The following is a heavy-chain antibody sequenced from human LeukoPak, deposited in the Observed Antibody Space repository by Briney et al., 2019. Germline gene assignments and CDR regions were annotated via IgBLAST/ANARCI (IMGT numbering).Heavy chain of an antibody. CDR1: GGSFSGYY. CDR2: INHSGST. J-gene: IGHJ5*02. Sequence: KPSETLSLTCADYGGSFSGYYWSWIRQPPGKGLEWIGEINHSGSTNYNPSLKSRVTISVDTSKNQFSLKLSSVTAADTAVYYCARGSGSWWANWFDPWGQGTLVTVSS. V-gene: IGHV4-34*01. D-gene: IGHD6-13*01. CDR3: ARGSGSWWANWFDP.